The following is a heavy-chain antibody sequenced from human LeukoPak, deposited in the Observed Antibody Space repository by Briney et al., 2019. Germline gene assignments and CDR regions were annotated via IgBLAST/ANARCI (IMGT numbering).Heavy chain of an antibody. J-gene: IGHJ4*02. CDR1: GGSISNYY. D-gene: IGHD4-17*01. Sequence: SETLSLTCTVSGGSISNYYWSWIRQSAGKGLEWIGRISSSGSTNYNPSLKSRVTMSVDTSQNQLSLKLTSVTAADTAIYFCARVDGNYRYYFDYWGQGTLVTVSS. CDR3: ARVDGNYRYYFDY. V-gene: IGHV4-4*07. CDR2: ISSSGST.